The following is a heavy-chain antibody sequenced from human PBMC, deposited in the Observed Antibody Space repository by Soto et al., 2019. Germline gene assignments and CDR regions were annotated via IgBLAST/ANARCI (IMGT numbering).Heavy chain of an antibody. D-gene: IGHD3-3*01. V-gene: IGHV4-59*08. CDR1: GGSISSYY. J-gene: IGHJ4*02. Sequence: QVQLQESGPGLVKPSETLSLTCTVSGGSISSYYWSWIRQPPGKGLEWIGYIYHSGSTNYNPSLKCRVTISVDASKNQFSLKLSSVTAADTTGYYWAGQSHYYFWSFDYWGQGTLVTVSS. CDR3: AGQSHYYFWSFDY. CDR2: IYHSGST.